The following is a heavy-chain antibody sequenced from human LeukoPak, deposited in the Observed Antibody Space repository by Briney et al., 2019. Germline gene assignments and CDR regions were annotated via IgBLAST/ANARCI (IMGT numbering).Heavy chain of an antibody. J-gene: IGHJ4*02. CDR3: AKGRSRSWGSYLSQGYLAY. CDR1: GFTFSSYA. V-gene: IGHV3-23*01. D-gene: IGHD1-26*01. CDR2: ISGSGGST. Sequence: GGSLRLSCAASGFTFSSYAMSWVRQAPGKGLEWVSAISGSGGSTYYADSVKGRFTISRDNSKNTLYLQMNSLRAEDTAVYYCAKGRSRSWGSYLSQGYLAYWARGPL.